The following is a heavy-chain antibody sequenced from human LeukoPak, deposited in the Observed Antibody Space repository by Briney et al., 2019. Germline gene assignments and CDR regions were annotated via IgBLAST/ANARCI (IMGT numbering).Heavy chain of an antibody. V-gene: IGHV3-30*04. J-gene: IGHJ6*04. CDR3: ARDHLERRPRAYYYLSGSYYPLYGMDV. CDR2: TSFDGSDK. CDR1: GFTFSSYA. D-gene: IGHD3-10*01. Sequence: GGSLRLSCAASGFTFSSYAMFWVRQAPGKGLEWVALTSFDGSDKYYADSVKGRFTISRDNSKNTLYPEMNSLRAEDTAVYYCARDHLERRPRAYYYLSGSYYPLYGMDVWGKGTTVTVSS.